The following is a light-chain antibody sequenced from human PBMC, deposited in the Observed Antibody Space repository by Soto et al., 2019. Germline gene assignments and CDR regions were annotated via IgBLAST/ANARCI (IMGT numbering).Light chain of an antibody. Sequence: EIVMTQSPAILSVSPGERATLSCRASQSVSSSLAWYQQKPGQAPRLLIYGASTRAIGVPARFSGSGSGTEYTITISRRQSEDFAVYYYQQHNTWPLITFGQGTRLDIK. CDR1: QSVSSS. CDR2: GAS. CDR3: QQHNTWPLIT. V-gene: IGKV3-15*01. J-gene: IGKJ5*01.